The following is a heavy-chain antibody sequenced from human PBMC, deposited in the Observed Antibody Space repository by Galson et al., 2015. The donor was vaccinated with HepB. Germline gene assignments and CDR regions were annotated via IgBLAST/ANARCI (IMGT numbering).Heavy chain of an antibody. D-gene: IGHD3-3*01. J-gene: IGHJ3*02. V-gene: IGHV1-18*01. Sequence: SVKVSCKASGYTFTSYGISWVRQAPGQGLEWMGWISAYNGNTNYAQKLQGGVTMTTDTSTSTAYMELRSLRSDDTAVYYCAREISRFLEWSDAFDIWGQGTMVTVSS. CDR2: ISAYNGNT. CDR1: GYTFTSYG. CDR3: AREISRFLEWSDAFDI.